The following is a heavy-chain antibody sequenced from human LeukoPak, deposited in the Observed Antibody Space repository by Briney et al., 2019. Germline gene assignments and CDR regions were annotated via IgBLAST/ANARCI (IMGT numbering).Heavy chain of an antibody. Sequence: GGSLRLSCAASGFTFDDYAMHWVRQAPGKGLEWVSLISGDGGSTYYADSVKGRFTISRDNSKNSLYLQMNSLRTEDTALYCCAFAKILTGGLGYWGQGTLVTVSS. V-gene: IGHV3-43*02. J-gene: IGHJ4*02. D-gene: IGHD3-9*01. CDR2: ISGDGGST. CDR1: GFTFDDYA. CDR3: AFAKILTGGLGY.